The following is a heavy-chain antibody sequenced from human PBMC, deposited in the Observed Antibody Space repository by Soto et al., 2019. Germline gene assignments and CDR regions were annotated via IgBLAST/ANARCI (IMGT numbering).Heavy chain of an antibody. CDR3: AKGSAARAYYYYYYYMDV. CDR1: GFTFDDYA. V-gene: IGHV3-9*01. D-gene: IGHD6-6*01. CDR2: ISWNSGSI. J-gene: IGHJ6*03. Sequence: EVQLVESGGGLVQPGRSLRLSCAASGFTFDDYAMHWVRQAPGKGLEWVSGISWNSGSICYADSVKGRFTISRDNAKNSLYLQMNSLRAEDTALYYCAKGSAARAYYYYYYYMDVWGKGTTVTVSS.